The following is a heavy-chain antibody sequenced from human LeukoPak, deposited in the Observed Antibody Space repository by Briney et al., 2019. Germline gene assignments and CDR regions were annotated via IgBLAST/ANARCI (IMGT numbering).Heavy chain of an antibody. D-gene: IGHD3-22*01. V-gene: IGHV1-8*01. J-gene: IGHJ6*02. CDR3: ARVEYYHDSSGYYGMDV. CDR2: MNPNSGNT. Sequence: ASVKVSCKASGYTFTSYDINWVRQATGQGLEWMGWMNPNSGNTGYAQKFQGRVTMTRNTSISTAYMELSSLRSEDTAVYYCARVEYYHDSSGYYGMDVWGQGTTVTVSS. CDR1: GYTFTSYD.